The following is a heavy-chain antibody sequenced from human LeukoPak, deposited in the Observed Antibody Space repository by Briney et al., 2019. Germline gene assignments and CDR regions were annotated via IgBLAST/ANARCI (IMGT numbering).Heavy chain of an antibody. CDR2: IYSGGST. D-gene: IGHD1-1*01. Sequence: GGSLRLSCAASGFTVSSNYMSWVRQAPGKGLEWVSVIYSGGSTYYADSVKGRFIISRDNSKNTLYLQMNSLRAEDTAVYYCARGNSLWAFDIWGQGTMVTVSS. CDR3: ARGNSLWAFDI. V-gene: IGHV3-53*01. J-gene: IGHJ3*02. CDR1: GFTVSSNY.